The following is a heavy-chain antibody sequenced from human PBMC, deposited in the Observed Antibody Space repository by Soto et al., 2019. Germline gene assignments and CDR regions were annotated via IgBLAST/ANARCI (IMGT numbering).Heavy chain of an antibody. CDR2: INSDGSTT. Sequence: SCAASGFTFSRYWMHWVRQAPGKGLVWVSRINSDGSTTGYADSVKGRFTISRDNAKNTLFLQMNSLRVEDTAVYYCVRDPPVDYWGQGTQVTVSS. CDR3: VRDPPVDY. CDR1: GFTFSRYW. V-gene: IGHV3-74*01. J-gene: IGHJ4*02.